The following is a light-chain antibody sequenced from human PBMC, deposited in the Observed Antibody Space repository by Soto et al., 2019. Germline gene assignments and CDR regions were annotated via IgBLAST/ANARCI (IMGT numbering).Light chain of an antibody. CDR3: QTWGTGIRV. Sequence: QPVLTQSPSASASLGASVKLICTLSSGHSNYAIAWHQQQPEKGPRYLMILNSDGSHNKGDGIPDRFSGSSSGAERYLTISSLQSDDEADYYCQTWGTGIRVFGGGTKLTVL. J-gene: IGLJ3*02. V-gene: IGLV4-69*01. CDR1: SGHSNYA. CDR2: LNSDGSH.